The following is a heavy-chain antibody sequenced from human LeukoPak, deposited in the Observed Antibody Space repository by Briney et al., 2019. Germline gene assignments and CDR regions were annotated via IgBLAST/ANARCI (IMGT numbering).Heavy chain of an antibody. CDR1: GFTFSSYA. CDR3: AKAKYCSSTSCYNFDY. J-gene: IGHJ4*02. D-gene: IGHD2-2*02. Sequence: GGSLRLSCAASGFTFSSYAMHWVRQAPGKGLEWVAVISYDGSNKYYVDSVKGRFTISRDNSKNTLYLQMNSLRAEDTAVYYCAKAKYCSSTSCYNFDYWGQGTLVTVSS. CDR2: ISYDGSNK. V-gene: IGHV3-30-3*01.